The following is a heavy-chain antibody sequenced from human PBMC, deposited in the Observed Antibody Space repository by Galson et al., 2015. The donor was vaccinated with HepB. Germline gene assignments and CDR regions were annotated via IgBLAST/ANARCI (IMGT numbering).Heavy chain of an antibody. CDR2: IWYDGRKY. CDR3: ARVKYYETSEVLDY. V-gene: IGHV3-33*01. J-gene: IGHJ4*02. Sequence: SLRLSCAASGFTFSDYGMHWVRQAPGKGLEWVAVIWYDGRKYFYADSVRGRFTISRDNFKNTLHLQMNSLRDEDTAIYYCARVKYYETSEVLDYWGQGTLDSVSS. CDR1: GFTFSDYG. D-gene: IGHD3-22*01.